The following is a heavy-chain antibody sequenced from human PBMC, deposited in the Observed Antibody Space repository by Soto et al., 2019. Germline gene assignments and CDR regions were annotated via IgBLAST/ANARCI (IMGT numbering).Heavy chain of an antibody. CDR2: IHGSGETA. J-gene: IGHJ3*01. D-gene: IGHD1-26*01. CDR1: GFTFSTYP. V-gene: IGHV3-23*01. CDR3: AKRQSGSYYSAFDV. Sequence: EAQLLESGGGLAQPGGTLRLSCSASGFTFSTYPMAWVRQAPGKGLEWVSTIHGSGETAYYADSVKGRFTISRDNSKNTVFLQMDSLRVEDTAMYYCAKRQSGSYYSAFDVWGQGTVVTVSS.